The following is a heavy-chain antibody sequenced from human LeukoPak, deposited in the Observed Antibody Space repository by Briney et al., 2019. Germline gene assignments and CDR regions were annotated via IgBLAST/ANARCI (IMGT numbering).Heavy chain of an antibody. CDR3: ARDSPGGYFDY. D-gene: IGHD3-10*01. J-gene: IGHJ4*02. CDR1: GFTFSNYR. V-gene: IGHV3-33*01. CDR2: IWSDGNNK. Sequence: PGRSLRLSCAASGFTFSNYRMYWVRQAPGKGLEGGAVIWSDGNNKHYVDSGKGRFTISRDNSKNTLYLQMNSLRVEDTAVYYCARDSPGGYFDYWGQGTLVTVSS.